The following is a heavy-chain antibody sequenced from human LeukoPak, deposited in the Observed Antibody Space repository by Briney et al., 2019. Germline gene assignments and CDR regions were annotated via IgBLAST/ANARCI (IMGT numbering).Heavy chain of an antibody. CDR2: IHQDGSEK. J-gene: IGHJ5*02. D-gene: IGHD3-22*01. V-gene: IGHV3-7*04. Sequence: GGSLRLSCAASGFTFSNYWMSWVRQAPGKGLEWVANIHQDGSEKYYVDSVKGRFTISRDNAKNSLYLQLNSLRAEDTAVYYCARVLHKRNYDSSDYYGSWGQGTLVTVSS. CDR1: GFTFSNYW. CDR3: ARVLHKRNYDSSDYYGS.